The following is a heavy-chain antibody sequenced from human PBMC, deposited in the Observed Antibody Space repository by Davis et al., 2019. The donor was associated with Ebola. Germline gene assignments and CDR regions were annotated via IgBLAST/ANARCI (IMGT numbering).Heavy chain of an antibody. J-gene: IGHJ6*02. V-gene: IGHV6-1*01. Sequence: HSQTLSLTCAISGDSVSSNSAAWNWIRQSPSRGLEWLGRTYYRSKWYNDYAVSVKSRITINPDTSKNQFSLQLNSVTPEDTAVYYCARDRVRYCSSTSCYSFNYYYGMDVWGQGTTVTVSS. CDR2: TYYRSKWYN. D-gene: IGHD2-2*02. CDR1: GDSVSSNSAA. CDR3: ARDRVRYCSSTSCYSFNYYYGMDV.